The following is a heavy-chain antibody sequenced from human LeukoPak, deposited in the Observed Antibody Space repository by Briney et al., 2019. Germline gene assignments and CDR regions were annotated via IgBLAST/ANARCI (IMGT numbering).Heavy chain of an antibody. Sequence: SETLSLTCTVSGGPISSSSYYGGWIRQPPGKGLEWIGSIYYSGSIYYNPSLKSRVTISVDTSKNQFSLKLSSVTAAATAVYYCAESRGYYYYYMDVWGKGTTVTVSS. D-gene: IGHD3-10*01. CDR1: GGPISSSSYY. CDR2: IYYSGSI. J-gene: IGHJ6*03. V-gene: IGHV4-39*07. CDR3: AESRGYYYYYMDV.